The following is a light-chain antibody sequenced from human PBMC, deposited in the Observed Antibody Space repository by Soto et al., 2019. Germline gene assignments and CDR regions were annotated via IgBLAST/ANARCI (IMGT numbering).Light chain of an antibody. CDR3: RQNNT. V-gene: IGKV3-20*01. Sequence: EIVLTQSPGTLSLSPGERATLSCRASQSVSSSYLAWYQQKPGQAPRLLIYGASSRATGIPDRFSGIGSGTDFTLTISRLEPEDFAVYYCRQNNTFGHGTKLEIK. J-gene: IGKJ2*01. CDR2: GAS. CDR1: QSVSSSY.